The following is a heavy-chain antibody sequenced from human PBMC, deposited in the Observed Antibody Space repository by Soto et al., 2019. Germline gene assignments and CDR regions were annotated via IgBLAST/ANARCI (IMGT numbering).Heavy chain of an antibody. Sequence: QITLKESGPTLVKPTQTLTLTCTFSGFSLSTSGVGVAWIRQPQGQALECLALTYWDDDKRYSPSLKSRLTITKDTSKNQVVLTLTNMDPVDAGTYYCAHKGGRGAGMDVWGQGTTVTVSS. CDR1: GFSLSTSGVG. J-gene: IGHJ6*02. V-gene: IGHV2-5*02. CDR2: TYWDDDK. D-gene: IGHD2-15*01. CDR3: AHKGGRGAGMDV.